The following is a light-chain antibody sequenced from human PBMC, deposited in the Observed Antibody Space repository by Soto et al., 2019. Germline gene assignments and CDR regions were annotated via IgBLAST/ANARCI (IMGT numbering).Light chain of an antibody. J-gene: IGLJ2*01. CDR2: EDN. CDR3: RSYRSGNLV. V-gene: IGLV6-57*03. Sequence: NFMLTQPHSVSETPGKTVTISCTRSSGSIASNYVKWYQQRPGSAPTPVIYEDNERPSGVPDRFSGSIDSSSNSAALTISGLETDDEADCYGRSYRSGNLVFGGGTKLTVL. CDR1: SGSIASNY.